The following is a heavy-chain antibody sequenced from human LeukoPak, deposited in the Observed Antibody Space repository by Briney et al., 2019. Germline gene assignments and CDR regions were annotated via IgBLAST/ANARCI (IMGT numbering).Heavy chain of an antibody. CDR2: IRGSDGYT. J-gene: IGHJ3*01. CDR1: GFTFSRYA. CDR3: ARDPNGDYIGAFEF. Sequence: GGSLRLSCEASGFTFSRYAVIWVRQAPGKGLEWVSAIRGSDGYTQYADSVKGRFTISRDNSRNTLYLQMNSLRAEDTAVYYCARDPNGDYIGAFEFWGQGTMVTVSS. V-gene: IGHV3-23*01. D-gene: IGHD4-17*01.